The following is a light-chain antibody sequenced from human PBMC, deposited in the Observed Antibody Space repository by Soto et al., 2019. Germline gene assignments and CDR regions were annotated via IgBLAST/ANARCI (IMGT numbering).Light chain of an antibody. CDR1: QSVSRY. CDR3: QQRYIGLT. V-gene: IGKV3-11*01. Sequence: EIVLTQSPVTLSLSPGEIATLSCRASQSVSRYLAWYQQKPGQATRLLVFEASNRATGIPARFSGSGSGTDCTLTIISLEPEAFAVYYCQQRYIGLTFGGGTKVE. J-gene: IGKJ4*01. CDR2: EAS.